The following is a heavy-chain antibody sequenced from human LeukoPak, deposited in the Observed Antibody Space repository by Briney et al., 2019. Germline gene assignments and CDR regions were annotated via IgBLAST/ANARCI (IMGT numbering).Heavy chain of an antibody. Sequence: GGSLRLSCAASGFTFSSYAMNWVRQAPGKGLEWVSYITSSSSAIYYADSVKGRFTISRDNAKNSLYLQMNSLRAEDTAVYYCARVRGSYHFDYWGQGTLVTVSS. D-gene: IGHD1-26*01. J-gene: IGHJ4*02. V-gene: IGHV3-48*01. CDR1: GFTFSSYA. CDR3: ARVRGSYHFDY. CDR2: ITSSSSAI.